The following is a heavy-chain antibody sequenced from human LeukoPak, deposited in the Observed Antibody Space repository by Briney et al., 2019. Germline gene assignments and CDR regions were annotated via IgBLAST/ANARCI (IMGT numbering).Heavy chain of an antibody. CDR3: AGRVTGYSSGYVY. Sequence: GGSLRLSCVASGFTFSNYAMSWVRQAPGKGLDWVSVISGRAGKIRYAGSVKGRFTISRDNSENTVYLQMNNLRAEDTAVYYCAGRVTGYSSGYVYWGQGTLVTVSS. D-gene: IGHD5-18*01. CDR2: ISGRAGKI. V-gene: IGHV3-23*01. J-gene: IGHJ4*02. CDR1: GFTFSNYA.